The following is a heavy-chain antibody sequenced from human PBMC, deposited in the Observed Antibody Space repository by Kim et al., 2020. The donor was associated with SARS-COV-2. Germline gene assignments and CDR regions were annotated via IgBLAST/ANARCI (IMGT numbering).Heavy chain of an antibody. V-gene: IGHV3-23*01. CDR2: INGNGDTT. CDR3: ARDQRSGVSGWGTFFNNWFDP. Sequence: GGSLRLSCAASGFTFNDYAMTWIRQAPGKGLEWLSGINGNGDTTYYADSVTGRFTVSRDKSTNTVFLQMNRLRADDTGVYYCARDQRSGVSGWGTFFNNWFDPWGRGTLVIVSS. J-gene: IGHJ5*02. CDR1: GFTFNDYA. D-gene: IGHD3-10*01.